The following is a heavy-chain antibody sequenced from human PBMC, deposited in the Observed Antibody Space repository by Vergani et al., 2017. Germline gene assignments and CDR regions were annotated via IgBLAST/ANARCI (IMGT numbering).Heavy chain of an antibody. CDR3: ARDHRDYNNYPGTFDI. D-gene: IGHD5-24*01. CDR1: GFSFSDHY. V-gene: IGHV3-11*01. CDR2: ISSSSSTI. J-gene: IGHJ3*02. Sequence: QVQLVESGGGLVKPGGSLRLSCAASGFSFSDHYMTWIRQAPGKGLEWVSYISSSSSTIYYADSVKGRFTISRDNAKNSLYLQMNSLRAEDTAVYYCARDHRDYNNYPGTFDIWGQGSMVTVSS.